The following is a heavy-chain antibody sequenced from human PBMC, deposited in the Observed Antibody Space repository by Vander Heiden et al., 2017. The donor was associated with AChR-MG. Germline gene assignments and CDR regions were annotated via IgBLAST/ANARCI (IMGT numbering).Heavy chain of an antibody. D-gene: IGHD4-4*01. V-gene: IGHV3-21*01. J-gene: IGHJ4*02. CDR2: ISSSSSYI. CDR3: ARGGVYSNYVNY. Sequence: EVQLVESGGGLVKPGGSLRLSCAASGFTFSSYSMNWVRQAPGKGLEWVSSISSSSSYIYYAYSVKGRFTISRDNAKNSLYLQMKSLRAEDTAVYYCARGGVYSNYVNYWGQGTLVTVSS. CDR1: GFTFSSYS.